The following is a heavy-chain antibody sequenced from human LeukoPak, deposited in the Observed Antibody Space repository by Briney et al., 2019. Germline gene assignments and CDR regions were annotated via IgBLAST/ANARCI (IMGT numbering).Heavy chain of an antibody. CDR2: ISGSSNYI. Sequence: GGSLRLSCAASGFTFSSYAMSWVRQAPGKGLEWVSSISGSSNYIYYADSVKGRFTISRDNAKNSLDLQMNSLRAEDTAVYYCARDMFRFDYWGQGTLVTVSS. V-gene: IGHV3-21*01. J-gene: IGHJ4*02. CDR3: ARDMFRFDY. CDR1: GFTFSSYA. D-gene: IGHD3-10*02.